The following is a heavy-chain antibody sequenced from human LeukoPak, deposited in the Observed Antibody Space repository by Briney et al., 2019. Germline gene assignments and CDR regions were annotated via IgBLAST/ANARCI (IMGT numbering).Heavy chain of an antibody. CDR3: ARDNYYDSSGYLDY. D-gene: IGHD3-22*01. Sequence: GGSLRLSCAASGFTFSSYAMSWVRQAPGKGLEWVSAISGSGGSTYYADSVKGRFTISRDNSKNTLYLQMNSLRAEDTAVYYCARDNYYDSSGYLDYWGQGTLVTVSS. CDR2: ISGSGGST. V-gene: IGHV3-23*01. J-gene: IGHJ4*02. CDR1: GFTFSSYA.